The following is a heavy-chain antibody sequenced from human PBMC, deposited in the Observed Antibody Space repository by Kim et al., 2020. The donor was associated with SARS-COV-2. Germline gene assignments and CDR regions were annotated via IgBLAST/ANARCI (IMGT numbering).Heavy chain of an antibody. D-gene: IGHD3-9*01. Sequence: GGSLRLSCAASGFTFSSYSMNWVRQAPGKGLEWVSSISSSSSYIYYADSVKGRFTISRDNAKNSLYLQMNSLRAEDTAVYYCARAPGDWLLYVDYWGQGTLVTVSS. CDR1: GFTFSSYS. CDR2: ISSSSSYI. V-gene: IGHV3-21*01. CDR3: ARAPGDWLLYVDY. J-gene: IGHJ4*02.